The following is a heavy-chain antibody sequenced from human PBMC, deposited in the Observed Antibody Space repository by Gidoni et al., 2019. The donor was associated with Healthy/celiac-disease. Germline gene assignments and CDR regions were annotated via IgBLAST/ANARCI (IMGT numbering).Heavy chain of an antibody. D-gene: IGHD2-2*01. CDR1: AFPFSSYA. V-gene: IGHV3-23*01. CDR2: ISGSGGST. J-gene: IGHJ4*02. Sequence: EVQLFESGGGLVQPGGSLRLSCAASAFPFSSYAMSWVRQAPGKGLVWVSAISGSGGSTYYADSVKGRLTISRDNSKNTLYLQMNSLRAEDTAVYYCAKDGGRNVVPAAFDYWGQGTLVTVSS. CDR3: AKDGGRNVVPAAFDY.